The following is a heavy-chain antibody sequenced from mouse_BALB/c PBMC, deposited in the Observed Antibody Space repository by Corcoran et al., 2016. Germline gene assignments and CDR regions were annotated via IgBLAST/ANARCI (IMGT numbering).Heavy chain of an antibody. D-gene: IGHD2-3*01. CDR3: ARGDGYLMDY. J-gene: IGHJ4*01. V-gene: IGHV9-1*02. Sequence: IXLVQSGPELKKPGETVKISCKASGYTFTNYGMNWVKQAPGKGLKWMGWINTYTGEPTYADDFKGRFAFSLETSASTAYLQINNLKNEDMATYFCARGDGYLMDYWGQGTSVTVSS. CDR2: INTYTGEP. CDR1: GYTFTNYG.